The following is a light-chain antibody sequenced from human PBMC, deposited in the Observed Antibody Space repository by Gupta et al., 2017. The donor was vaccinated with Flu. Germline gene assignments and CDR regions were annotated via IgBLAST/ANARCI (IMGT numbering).Light chain of an antibody. V-gene: IGLV2-11*03. Sequence: SDVCAYNDVSCYQQHPDKAPKLMISDVTKRPSVVPERFACSKSGNTASLTISGLQAVDDADYYCCSYATTYTWVFGGGTKLTVL. CDR1: SDVCAYND. CDR2: DVT. CDR3: CSYATTYTWV. J-gene: IGLJ3*02.